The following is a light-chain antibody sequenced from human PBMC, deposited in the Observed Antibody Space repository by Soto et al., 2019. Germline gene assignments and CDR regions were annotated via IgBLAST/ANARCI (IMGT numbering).Light chain of an antibody. Sequence: IQMTQSPSTLSASVGDRVTITCRASQSVGYWLAWYQQKPGKAPQFLIYDASNLHDGVPSRFSGSGSGTEFTLTISSLQPEDFATYYCLQDYNYPLTFGGGTKVDIK. CDR1: QSVGYW. CDR2: DAS. J-gene: IGKJ4*01. CDR3: LQDYNYPLT. V-gene: IGKV1-5*01.